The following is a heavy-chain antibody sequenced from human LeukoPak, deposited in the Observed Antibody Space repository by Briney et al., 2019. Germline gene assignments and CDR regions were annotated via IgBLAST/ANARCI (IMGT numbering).Heavy chain of an antibody. CDR1: GFTFSSYA. V-gene: IGHV3-23*01. Sequence: GESLKISCAASGFTFSSYAMSWVRQAPGKGLEWVSAISGSGGSTYYADSVKGRFTISRDNSKNTLYLQMNSLRAEDTAVYYCAKDPIADYDILTGRFDPWGQGTLVTVSS. CDR2: ISGSGGST. CDR3: AKDPIADYDILTGRFDP. D-gene: IGHD3-9*01. J-gene: IGHJ5*02.